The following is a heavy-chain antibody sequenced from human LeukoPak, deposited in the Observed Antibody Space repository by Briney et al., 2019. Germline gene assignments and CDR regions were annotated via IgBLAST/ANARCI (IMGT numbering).Heavy chain of an antibody. Sequence: ASVKVSCKASGYTFTVYYMHWVRQAPGQGLEWMGWINPNSGGTNYAQKFQGRVTMTSDTSISTAYMELSRMSSDDTAVYSCERDANGSYSLDYWGQGTLVTVSS. CDR1: GYTFTVYY. V-gene: IGHV1-2*02. J-gene: IGHJ4*02. D-gene: IGHD6-19*01. CDR2: INPNSGGT. CDR3: ERDANGSYSLDY.